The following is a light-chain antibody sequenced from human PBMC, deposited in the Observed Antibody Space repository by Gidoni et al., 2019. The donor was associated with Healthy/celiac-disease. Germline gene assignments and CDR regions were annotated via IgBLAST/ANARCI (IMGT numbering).Light chain of an antibody. CDR1: SSNIGAGYD. V-gene: IGLV1-40*01. CDR3: QSYDSSLSAVV. J-gene: IGLJ2*01. Sequence: QSVLTQPPSVSGAPGQRVTISCTGSSSNIGAGYDVPWYQQLPGTAPNLLIYANSNRPSGVPDRFSGSKSGTSASLAITGLQAEDEADYYCQSYDSSLSAVVFGGGTKLTVL. CDR2: ANS.